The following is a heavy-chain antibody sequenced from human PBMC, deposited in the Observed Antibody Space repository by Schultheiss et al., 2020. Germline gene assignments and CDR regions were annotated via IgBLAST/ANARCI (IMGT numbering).Heavy chain of an antibody. V-gene: IGHV3-21*01. Sequence: GGSLRLSCAASGFTFSSYSMNWVRQAPGKGLEWVSSISSSSSYIYYADSVKGRFTISRDNAKNSLYLQMNSLRAEDTAVYYCAGYRGTMIVDAFDIWGQGTMVTVS. CDR3: AGYRGTMIVDAFDI. D-gene: IGHD3-22*01. J-gene: IGHJ3*02. CDR1: GFTFSSYS. CDR2: ISSSSSYI.